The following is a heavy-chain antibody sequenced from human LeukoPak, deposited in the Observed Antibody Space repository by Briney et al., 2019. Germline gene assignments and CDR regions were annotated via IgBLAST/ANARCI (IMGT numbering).Heavy chain of an antibody. CDR1: GGSISSSSYY. Sequence: PSETLSLTCTVSGGSISSSSYYWGWIRQPPGKGLEWIGSIYYSGSTYYNPSLKSRVTISVDTSKNQFSLKLSSVTAADTAVYYCASSGCSSTSCYDFDYWGQGTLVTVSS. J-gene: IGHJ4*02. V-gene: IGHV4-39*01. D-gene: IGHD2-2*01. CDR3: ASSGCSSTSCYDFDY. CDR2: IYYSGST.